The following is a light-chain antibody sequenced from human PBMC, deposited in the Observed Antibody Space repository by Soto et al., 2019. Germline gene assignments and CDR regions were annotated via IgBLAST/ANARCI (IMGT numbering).Light chain of an antibody. CDR1: SSNIGAGYD. Sequence: QSVLTQPPSVSGAPGQRVTISCTGSSSNIGAGYDVHWYQQLPATAPKLLIYGNSNRPSGVPDRFSGSKSGTSASLAITGLQAEDEADYYCQSYDSSLSGSVFGGGTKLTVL. J-gene: IGLJ2*01. V-gene: IGLV1-40*01. CDR3: QSYDSSLSGSV. CDR2: GNS.